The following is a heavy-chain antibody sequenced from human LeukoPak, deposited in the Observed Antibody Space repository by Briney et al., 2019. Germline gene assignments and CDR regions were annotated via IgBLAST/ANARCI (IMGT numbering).Heavy chain of an antibody. CDR3: ARDRTRWWFDP. CDR1: GFTFSDYS. D-gene: IGHD3/OR15-3a*01. Sequence: PGGSLRLSCAASGFTFSDYSMNWVRQAPGKGLEWISYIGIDSGKTKYADSVKGRFTISGDKAKSSLYLQMSSLRVEDTAVYYCARDRTRWWFDPWGQGTLVTVSS. J-gene: IGHJ5*02. CDR2: IGIDSGKT. V-gene: IGHV3-48*01.